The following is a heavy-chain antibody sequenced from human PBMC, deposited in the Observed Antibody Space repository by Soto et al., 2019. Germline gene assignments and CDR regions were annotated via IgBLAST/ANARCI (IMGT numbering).Heavy chain of an antibody. J-gene: IGHJ6*03. CDR1: VFTFSSYT. Sequence: GGSRKPSILASVFTFSSYTMAWVRKDTGKGLEWVSAISGSGGSTYYADSVKGRFTISRDNAKNTLYLQMNSLRAEDTAVYYCAKDLNRDFWSGYYYYYYYMDVWGKGTTVTVSS. CDR2: ISGSGGST. V-gene: IGHV3-23*01. D-gene: IGHD3-3*01. CDR3: AKDLNRDFWSGYYYYYYYMDV.